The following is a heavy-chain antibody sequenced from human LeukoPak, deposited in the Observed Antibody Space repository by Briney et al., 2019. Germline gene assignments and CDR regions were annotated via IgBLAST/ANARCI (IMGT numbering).Heavy chain of an antibody. CDR1: GYTFTSYY. Sequence: ASVKVSCKASGYTFTSYYIHWVRQAPGQGLECMGIINPSGGSTSYAQKFQGRVTMTRDMSTSTVYMELSSLRSEDTAVYYCARGGVGATTYVWFDPWGQGTLVTVSS. CDR3: ARGGVGATTYVWFDP. CDR2: INPSGGST. D-gene: IGHD1-26*01. J-gene: IGHJ5*02. V-gene: IGHV1-46*01.